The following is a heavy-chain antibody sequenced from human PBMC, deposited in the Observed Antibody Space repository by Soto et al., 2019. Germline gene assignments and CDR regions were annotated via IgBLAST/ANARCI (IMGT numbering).Heavy chain of an antibody. CDR3: ARNMDYYYGPGSGNGHGF. CDR2: INPKFGDT. Sequence: QVQLVQSGAEVKEPGDSVRVSCEASGYTFTAYYIHWVRQAPGQGLEWMGWINPKFGDTTYAQDFQGRVSRTRDMSSSTVYMELSRLTSDDTAIYYCARNMDYYYGPGSGNGHGFWGQGTTVTVFS. V-gene: IGHV1-2*02. J-gene: IGHJ6*02. D-gene: IGHD3-10*01. CDR1: GYTFTAYY.